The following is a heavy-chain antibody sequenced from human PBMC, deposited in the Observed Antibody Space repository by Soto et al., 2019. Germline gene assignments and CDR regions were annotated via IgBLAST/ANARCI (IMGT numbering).Heavy chain of an antibody. CDR2: IIPIFGTA. V-gene: IGHV1-69*13. J-gene: IGHJ4*02. CDR1: GGTFSSYA. CDR3: ARAIQTYYYDSRGYYYLDY. Sequence: SVKVSFKASGGTFSSYAISWVRQAPGQGLEWMGGIIPIFGTANYAQKFQGRVTITADESTSTAYMELSSLRSEDTAVYYCARAIQTYYYDSRGYYYLDYWGQGTMVIVSA. D-gene: IGHD3-22*01.